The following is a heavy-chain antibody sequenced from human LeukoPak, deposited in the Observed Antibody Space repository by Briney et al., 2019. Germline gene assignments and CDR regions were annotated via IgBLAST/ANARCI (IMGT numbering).Heavy chain of an antibody. V-gene: IGHV1-46*01. D-gene: IGHD5-12*01. Sequence: GASVKVSCKASGYSFTSFGISWVRQAPGQGLEWMGWISPSGGSTSYAQKFQGRVTMTRDTSTSTVYMELGSLRSEDTAVYYCARAVGTTHGFDYWGQGTLVTVSS. CDR1: GYSFTSFG. J-gene: IGHJ4*02. CDR3: ARAVGTTHGFDY. CDR2: ISPSGGST.